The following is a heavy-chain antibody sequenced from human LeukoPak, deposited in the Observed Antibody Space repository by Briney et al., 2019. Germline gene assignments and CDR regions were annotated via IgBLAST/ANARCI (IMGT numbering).Heavy chain of an antibody. D-gene: IGHD6-13*01. CDR1: EFTFSSYN. Sequence: GGSLRLSCAASEFTFSSYNMNWVRQAPGKGLEWVSYVSSDSSFIYYADSVKGRFTISRDNAKNSLYLQMNSLRAEDTAVYYCAVLAAAGFDYWGQGTLVTVSS. J-gene: IGHJ4*02. V-gene: IGHV3-21*01. CDR3: AVLAAAGFDY. CDR2: VSSDSSFI.